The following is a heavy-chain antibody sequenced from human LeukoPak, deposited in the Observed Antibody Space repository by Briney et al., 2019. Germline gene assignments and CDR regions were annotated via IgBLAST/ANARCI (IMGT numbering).Heavy chain of an antibody. CDR3: ARDQDRGYDFSFDY. V-gene: IGHV7-4-1*02. J-gene: IGHJ4*02. D-gene: IGHD5-12*01. Sequence: ASVKVSCKASGNIFTTYALNWVRQAPGQGLEWMGWINTNTGDPTYAQGFTGRFVFSLDTSVNTAYLQISSLKAEDTAVYYCARDQDRGYDFSFDYWDQGSLVTVSS. CDR1: GNIFTTYA. CDR2: INTNTGDP.